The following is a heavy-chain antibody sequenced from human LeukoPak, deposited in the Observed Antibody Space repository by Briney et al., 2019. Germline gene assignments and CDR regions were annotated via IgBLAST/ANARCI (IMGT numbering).Heavy chain of an antibody. CDR3: ARGIIGGTVAATLYYFDY. V-gene: IGHV4-59*01. D-gene: IGHD2-15*01. CDR1: GGSISSYY. Sequence: SETLSLTCTVSGGSISSYYWSWIRQPPGKGLEWIGYIYYSGSTNYNPSLKSRVTISVDTSKNQFSLKLSSVTAADTAVYHCARGIIGGTVAATLYYFDYWGQGTLVTVSS. J-gene: IGHJ4*02. CDR2: IYYSGST.